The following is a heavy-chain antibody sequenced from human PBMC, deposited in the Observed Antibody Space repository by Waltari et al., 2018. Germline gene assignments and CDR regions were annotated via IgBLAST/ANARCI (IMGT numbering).Heavy chain of an antibody. V-gene: IGHV1-69*01. CDR3: ARALLWFGELFRYFDY. Sequence: QVQLVQSGAEVKKPGSSVKVSCKASGGTLSSYAISWVRQAPGQGLEWPGGIIPIVGTANYAQRFQGRVTITADESTSTAYMELNSLRSEDTAVYYCARALLWFGELFRYFDYWGHGTLVTVSS. CDR2: IIPIVGTA. CDR1: GGTLSSYA. D-gene: IGHD3-10*01. J-gene: IGHJ4*01.